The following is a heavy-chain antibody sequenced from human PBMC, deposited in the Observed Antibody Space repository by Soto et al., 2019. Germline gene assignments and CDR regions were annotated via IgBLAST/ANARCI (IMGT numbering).Heavy chain of an antibody. V-gene: IGHV3-23*01. Sequence: EVQLLETGGGLVQPGGSPRLSCAASGFTFSSYAMTRVRQAPGKGLEWHPSISGSGGRTYYDDSVKGQFTTPRDKSKNTVYVQMNNLRPEDTAVYYCARDHDYYGSGSSSDDWGHGTLVPVSS. D-gene: IGHD3-10*01. CDR3: ARDHDYYGSGSSSDD. CDR2: ISGSGGRT. J-gene: IGHJ4*01. CDR1: GFTFSSYA.